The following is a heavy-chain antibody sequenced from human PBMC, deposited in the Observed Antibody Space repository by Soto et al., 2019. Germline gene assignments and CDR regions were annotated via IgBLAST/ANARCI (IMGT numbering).Heavy chain of an antibody. CDR3: ARSIAARPLYYYYGMDV. D-gene: IGHD6-6*01. CDR2: IGTAGDT. J-gene: IGHJ6*02. CDR1: GFTFSSYD. V-gene: IGHV3-13*01. Sequence: GGSLRLSCAASGFTFSSYDMHWVRQATGKGLEWVSAIGTAGDTYYPGSVKGRFTISRENAKNSLYLQMNSLRAEDTAVYYCARSIAARPLYYYYGMDVWGQGTTVTVSS.